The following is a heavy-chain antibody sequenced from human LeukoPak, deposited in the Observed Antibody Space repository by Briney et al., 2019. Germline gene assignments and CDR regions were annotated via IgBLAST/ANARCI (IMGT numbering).Heavy chain of an antibody. J-gene: IGHJ4*02. D-gene: IGHD5-18*01. CDR2: IYTSGST. CDR3: ARGYTYSWDHYFDY. Sequence: TSETLSLTCTVSGGSISSYYWSWIRQPAGKGLEWIGRIYTSGSTNYNPSLKSRVTMSVDTSKNQFSLKLSSVTAADTAVYYCARGYTYSWDHYFDYWGQGTLVTVSS. V-gene: IGHV4-4*07. CDR1: GGSISSYY.